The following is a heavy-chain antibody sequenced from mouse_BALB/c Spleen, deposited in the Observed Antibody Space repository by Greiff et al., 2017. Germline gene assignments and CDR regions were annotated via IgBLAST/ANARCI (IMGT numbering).Heavy chain of an antibody. Sequence: EVHLVESGGDLVKPGGSLKLSCAASGFTFSSYGMSWVRQTPDKRLEWVATISSGGSYTYYPDSVKGRFTISRDNAKNTLYLQMSSLKSEDTAMYYCASSYDYSFAYWGQGTLVTVSA. CDR2: ISSGGSYT. J-gene: IGHJ3*01. D-gene: IGHD2-4*01. V-gene: IGHV5-6*01. CDR1: GFTFSSYG. CDR3: ASSYDYSFAY.